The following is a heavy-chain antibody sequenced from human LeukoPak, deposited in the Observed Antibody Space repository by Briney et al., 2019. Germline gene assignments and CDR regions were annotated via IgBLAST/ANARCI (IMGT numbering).Heavy chain of an antibody. D-gene: IGHD6-13*01. Sequence: PGTLSPTRAVSGGSSSVHNSTCIRHFPRKGLECSWEINHSGSTNYNASLRSRVTMSKDTSMTHFSLSLSSVTAADTAIYCCSRDLYSSICYDWGQGTLVTVSS. CDR2: INHSGST. CDR1: GGSSSVHN. CDR3: SRDLYSSICYD. V-gene: IGHV4-34*01. J-gene: IGHJ4*02.